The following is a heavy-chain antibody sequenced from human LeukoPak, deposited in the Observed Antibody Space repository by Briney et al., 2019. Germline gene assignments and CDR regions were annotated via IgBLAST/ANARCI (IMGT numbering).Heavy chain of an antibody. J-gene: IGHJ4*02. D-gene: IGHD3-22*01. CDR2: ISDSGGRT. V-gene: IGHV3-23*01. Sequence: GGSLRLSCAVSGITLSNYGMSWVRQVPGKGLEWVAGISDSGGRTNYADSVKGRFTISRDNPKNTLYLQMNSLRAEDTAVYFCAKRGVVIRVILVGFHKEAYYFDSWGQGALVAVSS. CDR1: GITLSNYG. CDR3: AKRGVVIRVILVGFHKEAYYFDS.